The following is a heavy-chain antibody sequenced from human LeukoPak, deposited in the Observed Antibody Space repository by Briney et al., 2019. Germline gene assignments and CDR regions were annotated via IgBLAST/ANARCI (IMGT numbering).Heavy chain of an antibody. J-gene: IGHJ4*02. CDR2: INHSGNT. CDR1: GGSFSGYY. V-gene: IGHV4-34*01. D-gene: IGHD2-2*01. CDR3: ARGLGYCSSTSCSFDY. Sequence: PSETLSLTCAVYGGSFSGYYWSWIRQPPGKGLEWIGEINHSGNTNYNPSLKSRVTISVSTSKNQFSLQLSSVTAADTAVYYCARGLGYCSSTSCSFDYWGQGTLVTVSS.